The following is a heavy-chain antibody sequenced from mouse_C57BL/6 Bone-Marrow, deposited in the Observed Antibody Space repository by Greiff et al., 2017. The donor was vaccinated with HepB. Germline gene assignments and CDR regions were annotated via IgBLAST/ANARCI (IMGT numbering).Heavy chain of an antibody. Sequence: EVKLMESGGGLVQPGGSMKLSCVASGFTFSNYWMNWVRQSPEKGLEWVAQIRLKSDNYATHYAESVKGRLTISRDDSKSSVYLQMNNLRAEDTGIYYCTDLLRAMDYWGQGTSVTVSS. CDR2: IRLKSDNYAT. J-gene: IGHJ4*01. CDR1: GFTFSNYW. V-gene: IGHV6-3*01. CDR3: TDLLRAMDY. D-gene: IGHD2-1*01.